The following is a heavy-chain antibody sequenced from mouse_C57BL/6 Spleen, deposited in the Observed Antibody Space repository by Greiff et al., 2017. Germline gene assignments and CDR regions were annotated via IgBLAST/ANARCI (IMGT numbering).Heavy chain of an antibody. CDR3: ARGGYITTVVAFDY. Sequence: QVQLQQPGAELVKPGASVKLSCKASGYTFTSYWMQWVKQRPGQGLEWIGEIDPSDSYTNYNQKFKGKATLTVDTSSSTAYMQLSSLTSEDSAVYSCARGGYITTVVAFDYWGQGTTLTVSS. CDR2: IDPSDSYT. J-gene: IGHJ2*01. V-gene: IGHV1-50*01. D-gene: IGHD1-1*01. CDR1: GYTFTSYW.